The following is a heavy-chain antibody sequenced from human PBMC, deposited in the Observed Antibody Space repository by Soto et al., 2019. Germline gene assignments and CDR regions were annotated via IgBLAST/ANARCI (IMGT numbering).Heavy chain of an antibody. CDR1: GFTFSSYA. Sequence: PGGSLRLSCAASGFTFSSYAMSWVRQAPGKGLEWVSSISGNGAGTYYADSVKGRFAISRDNSKNTLYLQMNTLRAEDTAVYYCAKILPPAGCDNWGQGTLVTVST. V-gene: IGHV3-23*01. CDR3: AKILPPAGCDN. J-gene: IGHJ4*02. CDR2: ISGNGAGT. D-gene: IGHD3-3*01.